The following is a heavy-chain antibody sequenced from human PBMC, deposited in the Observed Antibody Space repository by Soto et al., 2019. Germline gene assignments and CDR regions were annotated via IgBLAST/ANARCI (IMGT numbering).Heavy chain of an antibody. CDR1: GYTLTELS. CDR2: FDPEDGET. J-gene: IGHJ3*02. D-gene: IGHD3-16*01. V-gene: IGHV1-24*01. CDR3: ATHPITLTNLPDAFDI. Sequence: QVQLVQSGAEVKKPGASVKVSCKVSGYTLTELSMHWVRQAPGKGLEWMGGFDPEDGETIYAQKFQGRVTMTEDTSTDTAYMELSSLRSEDTAVYYCATHPITLTNLPDAFDIWGQGTMVTVSS.